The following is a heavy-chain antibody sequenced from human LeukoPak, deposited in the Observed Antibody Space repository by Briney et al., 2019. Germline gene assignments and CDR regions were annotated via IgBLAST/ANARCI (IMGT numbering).Heavy chain of an antibody. CDR1: GGSISGSSYY. Sequence: SETLSLTCTVSGGSISGSSYYWGWIRQPPGKGLEWIGSIYYSGSTYYNPSLKSRVTISVDTSKNQFSLKLSSVTAADTAVYYCATIPFSDDSSPYPDYWGQGALVRVSS. CDR2: IYYSGST. CDR3: ATIPFSDDSSPYPDY. V-gene: IGHV4-39*07. D-gene: IGHD3-22*01. J-gene: IGHJ4*02.